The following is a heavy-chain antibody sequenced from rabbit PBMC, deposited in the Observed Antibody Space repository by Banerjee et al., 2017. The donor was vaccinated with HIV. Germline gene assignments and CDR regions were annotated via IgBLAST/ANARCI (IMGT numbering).Heavy chain of an antibody. CDR3: ARGYYKMDL. D-gene: IGHD1-1*01. CDR1: GFSFSSSYY. J-gene: IGHJ6*01. CDR2: IYTGSGNT. Sequence: QSLEESGGDLVKPGASLTLTCTASGFSFSSSYYMCWVRQAPGKGPEWIACIYTGSGNTYYANWAKGRFTISKTSSPTVTLQMTSLTAADTATYFCARGYYKMDLWGPGTLVTVS. V-gene: IGHV1S40*01.